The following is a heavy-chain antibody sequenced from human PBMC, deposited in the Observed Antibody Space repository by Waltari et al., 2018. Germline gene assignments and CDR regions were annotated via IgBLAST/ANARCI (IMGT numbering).Heavy chain of an antibody. CDR2: TDHSGSA. J-gene: IGHJ5*02. CDR3: ARLSPYTSSGDFFDP. Sequence: QVQLQESGPRLVKPSETLSLTCSVSGFPIGSEYYWAWVRQSPGEGLVWIGSTDHSGSADYNPSLKGRVTISVDTSKNQFSLKLTSVTVADSGVYYCARLSPYTSSGDFFDPWGQGALVTVSS. CDR1: GFPIGSEYY. D-gene: IGHD2-21*02. V-gene: IGHV4-38-2*01.